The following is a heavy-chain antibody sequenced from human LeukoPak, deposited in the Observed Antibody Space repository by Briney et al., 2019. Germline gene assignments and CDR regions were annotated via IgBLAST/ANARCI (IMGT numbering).Heavy chain of an antibody. CDR3: ARGGWYGNFDY. CDR1: GFTFSSYW. J-gene: IGHJ4*02. CDR2: IHSDGSST. Sequence: GGSLRLSCAASGFTFSSYWMHWVRQAPGKGLVWVSRIHSDGSSTSYADSVKGRFTISRDNAKNTLYLQMNSLRAEDTAVYYCARGGWYGNFDYWGQGTLVTVSS. V-gene: IGHV3-74*01. D-gene: IGHD6-19*01.